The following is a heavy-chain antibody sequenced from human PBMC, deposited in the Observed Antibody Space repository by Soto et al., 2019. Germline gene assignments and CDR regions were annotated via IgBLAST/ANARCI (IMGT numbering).Heavy chain of an antibody. CDR3: ARDRPGELPFYFDY. CDR1: GGSISSGGYY. CDR2: IYYSGST. Sequence: QVQLQESGPGLVKPSQTLSLTCTVSGGSISSGGYYWSWIRQHPGKGLEWIGYIYYSGSTYYNPSLKSRVTISVDTSKNQFSLNLSSVTAADSAVYYCARDRPGELPFYFDYWGQGTLVTVSS. J-gene: IGHJ4*02. D-gene: IGHD3-16*02. V-gene: IGHV4-31*03.